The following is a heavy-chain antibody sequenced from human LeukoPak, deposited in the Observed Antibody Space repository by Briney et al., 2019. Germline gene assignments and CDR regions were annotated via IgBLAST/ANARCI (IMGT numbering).Heavy chain of an antibody. CDR1: GFTISPYA. J-gene: IGHJ3*02. CDR2: KSYVGSNK. CDR3: ARDEHIVVVPAATTYDAFDI. D-gene: IGHD2-2*01. Sequence: GGTLRLSCAASGFTISPYARGGARQPQGRGLRWVAVKSYVGSNKYYADSVKGRFTISRDNSKNTLYLQMNSLRAEDTAVYYCARDEHIVVVPAATTYDAFDIWGQGTMVTVSS. V-gene: IGHV3-30-3*01.